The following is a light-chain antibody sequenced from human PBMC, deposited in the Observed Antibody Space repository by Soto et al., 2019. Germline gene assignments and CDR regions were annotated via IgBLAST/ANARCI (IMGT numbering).Light chain of an antibody. Sequence: EIVMTQSPATLSVSPGERATLSCRASQSVSRNLAWYQQKPGQAPRLLIYGASTRATGIPARFSGSGSGTEFTLTISSLQSEDFAVYYCQQYKNWPPRTFGQGTKVEIK. V-gene: IGKV3-15*01. CDR3: QQYKNWPPRT. J-gene: IGKJ1*01. CDR1: QSVSRN. CDR2: GAS.